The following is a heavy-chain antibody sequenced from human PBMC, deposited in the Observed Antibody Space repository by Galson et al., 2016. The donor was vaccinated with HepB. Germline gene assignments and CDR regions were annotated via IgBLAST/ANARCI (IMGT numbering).Heavy chain of an antibody. V-gene: IGHV1-2*02. J-gene: IGHJ6*02. CDR3: AREIVVVVAHRDYYYYYAMDV. CDR1: GYTFTGHY. D-gene: IGHD2-15*01. Sequence: SVKVSCKASGYTFTGHYMHWVRQAPGQGLEWMGWINPNSGGTNYAQKFQGRVTMTRDTSISTAYMELSRLRSDDTAVYYCAREIVVVVAHRDYYYYYAMDVWGQGTTVTVS. CDR2: INPNSGGT.